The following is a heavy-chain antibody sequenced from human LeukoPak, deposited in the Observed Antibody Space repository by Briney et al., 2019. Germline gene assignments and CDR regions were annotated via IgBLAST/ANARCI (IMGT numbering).Heavy chain of an antibody. V-gene: IGHV4-59*08. CDR1: GGSVSSYY. CDR3: ARRAYSSGYYYFDY. CDR2: IYYSGST. J-gene: IGHJ4*02. Sequence: SETLSLTCSVSGGSVSSYYWSWIRQPPGKGLEWIGYIYYSGSTNYNPSLKSRVTISVDTSKNQFSLKLSSVTAADTAVYYCARRAYSSGYYYFDYWGQGTQVTVSS. D-gene: IGHD6-19*01.